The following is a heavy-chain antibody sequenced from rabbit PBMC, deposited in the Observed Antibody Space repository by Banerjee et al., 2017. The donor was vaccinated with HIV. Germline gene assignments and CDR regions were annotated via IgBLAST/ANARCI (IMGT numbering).Heavy chain of an antibody. J-gene: IGHJ3*01. CDR1: GIDFSRYFY. D-gene: IGHD3-1*01. CDR2: IYTDNNSP. CDR3: ARGGDWGTRLDL. V-gene: IGHV1S45*01. Sequence: QEQLEETGGGLVQPGGTLTLTCKGSGIDFSRYFYMCWVRQAPGKGLEWIGSIYTDNNSPWYASWAKGRFTISKTSSTTVTLQMTSLTAADTATYFCARGGDWGTRLDLWGPGTLVTVS.